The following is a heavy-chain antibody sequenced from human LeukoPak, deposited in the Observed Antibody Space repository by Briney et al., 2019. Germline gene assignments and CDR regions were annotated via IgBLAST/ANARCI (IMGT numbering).Heavy chain of an antibody. CDR3: ARVKQWLVRTYFDY. J-gene: IGHJ4*02. CDR2: IYHSGST. V-gene: IGHV4-38-2*02. CDR1: GYSISSGYY. D-gene: IGHD6-19*01. Sequence: PSETLSLXCTVSGYSISSGYYWGWIRQPPGKGLVWIGSIYHSGSTNYNPSLKSRVTISVDTSKNQFSLKLSSVTAADTAVYYCARVKQWLVRTYFDYWGQGTLVTVSS.